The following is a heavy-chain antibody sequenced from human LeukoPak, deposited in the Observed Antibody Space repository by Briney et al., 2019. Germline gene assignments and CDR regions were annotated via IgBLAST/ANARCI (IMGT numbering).Heavy chain of an antibody. D-gene: IGHD6-19*01. V-gene: IGHV4-39*01. CDR3: ARRASVDGNWPRPLDY. CDR2: IYYSGST. CDR1: GGSISSSSYY. Sequence: PSETLSLTCTVSGGSISSSSYYWGWIRQPPGKGLEWIGTIYYSGSTYYNPSLKTRVTISVDTSKNQFSLKLTSVTAADTAVYYCARRASVDGNWPRPLDYWGQGSLVTVSS. J-gene: IGHJ4*02.